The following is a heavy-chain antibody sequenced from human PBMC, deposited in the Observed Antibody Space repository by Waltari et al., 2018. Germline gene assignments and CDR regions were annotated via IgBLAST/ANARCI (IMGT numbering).Heavy chain of an antibody. Sequence: QVQLVQSGAEVKKPGSSVKVSCKASGGTSSSYALSWVRQAPGQGLGWMGGIIPIFGTANYAQKFQGRVTITADESTSTAYMELSSLRSEDTAVYYCARVESSGYGDYWGQGTLVTVSS. CDR3: ARVESSGYGDY. CDR1: GGTSSSYA. CDR2: IIPIFGTA. J-gene: IGHJ4*02. V-gene: IGHV1-69*01. D-gene: IGHD3-22*01.